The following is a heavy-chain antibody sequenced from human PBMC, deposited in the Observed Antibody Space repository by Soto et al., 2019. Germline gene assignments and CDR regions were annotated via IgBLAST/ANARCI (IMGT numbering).Heavy chain of an antibody. V-gene: IGHV3-11*05. CDR3: ARASVYYSDYELNYFDY. CDR2: ISSSSSYT. Sequence: QVQLVEYGGGLVKPGGSLRLSCAASGFTFSDYYMSWIRQAPGKGLEWVSYISSSSSYTNYADSVKGRFTISRDNAKNSLYLQMNSRRDDDTAVYYCARASVYYSDYELNYFDYWGQGTLVTVSS. J-gene: IGHJ4*02. CDR1: GFTFSDYY. D-gene: IGHD4-17*01.